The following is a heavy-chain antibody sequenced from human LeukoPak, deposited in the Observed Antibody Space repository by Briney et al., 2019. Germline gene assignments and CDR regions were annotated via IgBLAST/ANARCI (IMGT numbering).Heavy chain of an antibody. D-gene: IGHD6-19*01. CDR1: GFTFISYA. CDR3: AKAWARVAVAVSEFGY. J-gene: IGHJ4*02. V-gene: IGHV3-23*01. Sequence: PGGSLRLSCAASGFTFISYAIHWVRQAPGKGLEWVSAISGSGYSTYYADSVKGRFTISRDNSKNTLYLQMNSLRAEDTAVYYCAKAWARVAVAVSEFGYWGQGTLVIVSS. CDR2: ISGSGYST.